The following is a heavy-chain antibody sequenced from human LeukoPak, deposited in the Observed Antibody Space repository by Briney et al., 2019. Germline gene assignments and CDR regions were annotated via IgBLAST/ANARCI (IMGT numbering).Heavy chain of an antibody. Sequence: SQTLSLTCTVSGGPISSGDYYWSWIRQPPGKGLEWIGYIYYSGRTYYNPSLKSRVTISVDTSKNQSSLKLSSVTAADTAVYYCPRDLLYYYERSGDAFDIWGQGTMVTVSS. J-gene: IGHJ3*02. CDR2: IYYSGRT. CDR1: GGPISSGDYY. V-gene: IGHV4-30-4*08. CDR3: PRDLLYYYERSGDAFDI. D-gene: IGHD3-22*01.